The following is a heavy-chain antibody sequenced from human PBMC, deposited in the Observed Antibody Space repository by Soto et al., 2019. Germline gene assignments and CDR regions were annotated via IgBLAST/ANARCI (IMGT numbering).Heavy chain of an antibody. J-gene: IGHJ5*02. CDR3: ARGQRFSDWFDP. CDR2: IYSSGST. V-gene: IGHV4-4*07. CDR1: GCASHSYY. Sequence: ETLPPRCTFSGCASHSYYRTWVRQPAGKGLEWIGRIYSSGSTKYNPSLQSRVTMSLDTSKNQFSLRLTSVTAADTAVYYCARGQRFSDWFDPWGQGTLVTVSS. D-gene: IGHD3-3*01.